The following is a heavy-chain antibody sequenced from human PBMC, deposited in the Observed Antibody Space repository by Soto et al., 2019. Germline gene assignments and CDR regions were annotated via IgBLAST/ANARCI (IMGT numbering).Heavy chain of an antibody. CDR1: GFTFGRYA. CDR3: AREGYCSSTSCYSFDY. CDR2: ISSNGGST. Sequence: GGSLRLSCAASGFTFGRYAMHWVRQAPGKGLEYVSAISSNGGSTYYANSVKGRFTISRDNSKNTLYLQMGSLRAEDMAVYYCAREGYCSSTSCYSFDYWGQGT. D-gene: IGHD2-2*01. J-gene: IGHJ4*02. V-gene: IGHV3-64*01.